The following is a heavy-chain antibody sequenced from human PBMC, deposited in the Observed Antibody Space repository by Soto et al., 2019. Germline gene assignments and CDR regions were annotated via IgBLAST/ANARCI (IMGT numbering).Heavy chain of an antibody. CDR3: ARASPDTSGYQNAFDI. CDR2: ISAYTGNT. D-gene: IGHD3-22*01. CDR1: GFIFTSYG. Sequence: ASVKVSCKASGFIFTSYGISWVRQAPGQGLEWMGWISAYTGNTNYAQKVQGRVTMTTDTPTSTAYMELRSLRSDDTAVYYCARASPDTSGYQNAFDIWGQGTMVTVSS. J-gene: IGHJ3*02. V-gene: IGHV1-18*01.